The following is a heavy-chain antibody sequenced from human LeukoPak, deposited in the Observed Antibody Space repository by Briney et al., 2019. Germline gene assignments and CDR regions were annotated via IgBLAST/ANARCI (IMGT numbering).Heavy chain of an antibody. CDR3: ALSLADCSGGSCYSPPDCYYGMDV. J-gene: IGHJ6*02. CDR2: FDPEDGET. V-gene: IGHV1-24*01. CDR1: GYTLTELS. Sequence: GASVKVSCKVSGYTLTELSMHWVRQAPGKGLEWMGGFDPEDGETIYAQKFQGRVTMTEDTSTDTAYMELSSLRSEDTAVYYCALSLADCSGGSCYSPPDCYYGMDVWGQGTTVTVSS. D-gene: IGHD2-15*01.